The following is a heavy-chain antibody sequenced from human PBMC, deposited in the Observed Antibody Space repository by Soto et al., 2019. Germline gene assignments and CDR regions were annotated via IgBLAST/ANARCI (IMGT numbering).Heavy chain of an antibody. CDR2: INHSGST. CDR3: ARGGDCSSTSCRYYYYMDV. Sequence: QVQLQQWGAGLLKPSETLSLTCAVYGGSFSGYYWSWIRQPPGKGLEWIGEINHSGSTNYNPSLKSRITISVDTSKNQFSLKLSSVTAADAAVYYWARGGDCSSTSCRYYYYMDVWGKGTTVTVSS. J-gene: IGHJ6*03. V-gene: IGHV4-34*01. CDR1: GGSFSGYY. D-gene: IGHD2-2*01.